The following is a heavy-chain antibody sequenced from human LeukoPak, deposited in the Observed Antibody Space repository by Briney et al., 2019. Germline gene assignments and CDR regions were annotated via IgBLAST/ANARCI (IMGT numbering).Heavy chain of an antibody. CDR2: MYSSGST. CDR1: GGSISGGSYY. Sequence: PSQTLSLTCTVSGGSISGGSYYWSWIRQSAGKGLEWIGRMYSSGSTNYNPSLKSRVTISADTSKNQFSLKLSSVTAADTAVYYCARDQGIAAAYNWFDPWGQGTLVTVSS. J-gene: IGHJ5*02. V-gene: IGHV4-61*02. CDR3: ARDQGIAAAYNWFDP. D-gene: IGHD6-13*01.